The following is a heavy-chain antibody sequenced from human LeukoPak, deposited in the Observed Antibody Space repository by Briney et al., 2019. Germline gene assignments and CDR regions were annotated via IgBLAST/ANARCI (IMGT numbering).Heavy chain of an antibody. J-gene: IGHJ4*02. D-gene: IGHD3-16*01. CDR3: TLGRLHXVLED. CDR2: VVGHTGHT. CDR1: GHTFPKNG. Sequence: GASVNVSCRTSGHTFPKNGISWVRQAPGQGLEWMGWVVGHTGHTKYTQKLQGRVIMTTDTSTATTYMELRSLKSDDTAIYCVTLGRLHXVLEDWXQGTLVTVSS. V-gene: IGHV1-18*02.